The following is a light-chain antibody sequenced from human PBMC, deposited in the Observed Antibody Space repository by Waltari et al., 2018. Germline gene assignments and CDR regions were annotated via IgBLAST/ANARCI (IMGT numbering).Light chain of an antibody. V-gene: IGKV1-39*01. Sequence: DIQMTQSPSSLSAYVGDRVAITCRASQSVDNYLNWYRQRPGKAPELLIYAASSLQGGVPSRFTGSGYGTDFTLTISSLQSEDFATYYCQQSYSMPRTFGQGTKLEI. CDR2: AAS. CDR3: QQSYSMPRT. J-gene: IGKJ2*01. CDR1: QSVDNY.